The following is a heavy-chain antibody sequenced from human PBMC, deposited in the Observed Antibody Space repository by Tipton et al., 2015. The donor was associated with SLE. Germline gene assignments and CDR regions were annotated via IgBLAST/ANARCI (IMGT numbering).Heavy chain of an antibody. Sequence: WIRQPPGKGLQWIGSAFYSGSTYHNPSLKSRVTMSLDTSKNQFSLKLTSVTAADTAIYYCARLGIVIVPAATYYYGMDVWGQGTTVTVSS. D-gene: IGHD2-2*01. CDR2: AFYSGST. CDR3: ARLGIVIVPAATYYYGMDV. J-gene: IGHJ6*02. V-gene: IGHV4-39*07.